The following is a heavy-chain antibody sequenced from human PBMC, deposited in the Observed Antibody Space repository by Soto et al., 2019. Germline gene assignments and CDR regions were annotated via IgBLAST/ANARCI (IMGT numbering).Heavy chain of an antibody. J-gene: IGHJ3*02. V-gene: IGHV1-18*01. CDR2: ISAYNGNT. D-gene: IGHD3-22*01. CDR1: GYTFTSYG. CDR3: ARGDYYDSSGYSGAFDI. Sequence: GASVKVSCKASGYTFTSYGISWVRQAPGQGLEWMGWISAYNGNTNYAQKLQGRVTMTTDTSTSTAYMELRSLRSDDTAVYYCARGDYYDSSGYSGAFDIWGQGTMVTVSS.